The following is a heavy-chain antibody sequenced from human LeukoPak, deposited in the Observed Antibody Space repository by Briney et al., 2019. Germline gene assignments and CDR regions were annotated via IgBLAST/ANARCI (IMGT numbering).Heavy chain of an antibody. J-gene: IGHJ4*02. D-gene: IGHD1-26*01. CDR3: ARDMWELPSDYYYDY. Sequence: ASVTVSFKSSGYTFTGHYLNWLRQAPGQGLEWMGRINPNSGDTKYADKFQGRVIMTRDTSTSTAYMELNGLRSDDTASYYCARDMWELPSDYYYDYWDQGTLVTVSS. CDR1: GYTFTGHY. CDR2: INPNSGDT. V-gene: IGHV1-2*06.